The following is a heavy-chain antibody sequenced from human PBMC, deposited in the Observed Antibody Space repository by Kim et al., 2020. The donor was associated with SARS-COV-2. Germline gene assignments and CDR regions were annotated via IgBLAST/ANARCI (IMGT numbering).Heavy chain of an antibody. CDR1: GFTFDDYT. CDR2: ISWDGGST. Sequence: GGSLRLSCAASGFTFDDYTMHWVRQAPGKGLEWVSLISWDGGSTYYADSVKGRFTISRDNSKNSLYLQMNSLRTEDTALYYCAKDMWSAHTPYSNYYYYYGMDVWGQGTTVTVSS. J-gene: IGHJ6*02. D-gene: IGHD4-4*01. CDR3: AKDMWSAHTPYSNYYYYYGMDV. V-gene: IGHV3-43*01.